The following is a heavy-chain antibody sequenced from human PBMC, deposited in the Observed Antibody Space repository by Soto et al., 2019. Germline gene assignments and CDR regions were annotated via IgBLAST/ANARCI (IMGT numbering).Heavy chain of an antibody. J-gene: IGHJ5*02. Sequence: QVRLVQSGAEVKTPGSSVRVSCKASGGTFSNYAITWLRLAPGQGLEWLGGIIPVFGTVNYGQKFQGRVTITADESTSTAYMELNRLRSEDTAVYYCARDNPYTNSFGNWFDPWGQGTLVIVS. CDR1: GGTFSNYA. V-gene: IGHV1-69*01. CDR3: ARDNPYTNSFGNWFDP. CDR2: IIPVFGTV. D-gene: IGHD6-13*01.